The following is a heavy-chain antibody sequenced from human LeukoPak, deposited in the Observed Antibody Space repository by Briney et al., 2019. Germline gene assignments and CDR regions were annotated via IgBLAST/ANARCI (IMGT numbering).Heavy chain of an antibody. Sequence: PGRSLRLSCAASGFTFSSYGMHWVRQAPGKGLEWVTVISYDGSKKYYVDSVKGRFTVSRDNSKNTLFLQMNSLRAEDTAVYYCAKDRYGDPIGGPTYFDYWGQGTLLTVSS. CDR3: AKDRYGDPIGGPTYFDY. CDR1: GFTFSSYG. CDR2: ISYDGSKK. J-gene: IGHJ4*02. V-gene: IGHV3-30*18. D-gene: IGHD3-10*01.